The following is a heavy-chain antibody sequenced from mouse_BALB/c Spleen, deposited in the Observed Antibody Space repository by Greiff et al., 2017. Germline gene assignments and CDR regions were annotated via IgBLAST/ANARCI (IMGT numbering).Heavy chain of an antibody. J-gene: IGHJ2*01. CDR2: ISSGGSYT. CDR3: ARRWDGDFDY. D-gene: IGHD4-1*01. V-gene: IGHV5-9-3*01. Sequence: EVQLVESGGGLVKPGGSLKLSCAASGFTFSSYAMSWVRQTPEKRLEWVATISSGGSYTYYPDSVKGRFTISRDNAKNTLYLQMSSLRSEDTAMYYCARRWDGDFDYWGQGTTLTVSS. CDR1: GFTFSSYA.